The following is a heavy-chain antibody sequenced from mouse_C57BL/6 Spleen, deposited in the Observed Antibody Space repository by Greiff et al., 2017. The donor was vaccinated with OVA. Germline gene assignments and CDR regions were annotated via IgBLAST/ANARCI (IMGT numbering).Heavy chain of an antibody. D-gene: IGHD2-2*01. CDR2: IYPRSGNT. Sequence: QVQLQQSGAELARPGASVKLSCKASGYTFTSYGISWVKQRTGQGLEWIGEIYPRSGNTYYNEKFKGKATLTADKSSSTAYMELRSLTSEDSAVYFCARGGVTTLYYAMDYWGQGTSVTVSS. J-gene: IGHJ4*01. CDR1: GYTFTSYG. V-gene: IGHV1-81*01. CDR3: ARGGVTTLYYAMDY.